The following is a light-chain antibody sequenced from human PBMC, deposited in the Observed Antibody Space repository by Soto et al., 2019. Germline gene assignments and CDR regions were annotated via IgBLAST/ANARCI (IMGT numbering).Light chain of an antibody. CDR3: SSYAGSNNLV. Sequence: QSVLTQPASVSGSPGQSITISCTGTNSDVGSYIYVSWYQHHPGKVPKLLIYEVTNRPSGVSSRFSGSKSGNTASLTISGLQAEDEADYYCSSYAGSNNLVFGGGTKLTVL. V-gene: IGLV2-14*01. CDR1: NSDVGSYIY. CDR2: EVT. J-gene: IGLJ2*01.